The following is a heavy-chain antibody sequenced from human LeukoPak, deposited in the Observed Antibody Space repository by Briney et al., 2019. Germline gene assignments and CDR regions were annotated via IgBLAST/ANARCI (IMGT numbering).Heavy chain of an antibody. CDR3: AKLYFVSGNPTGDY. V-gene: IGHV3-23*01. D-gene: IGHD3-10*01. J-gene: IGHJ4*02. Sequence: GGSLRLSCAASGFTFSNYAMSWVRQAPGKGLEWVSAISGSGGSTYYADSVKGRFSISRDNSRNMLSLQMNSLRAEDTAVYYCAKLYFVSGNPTGDYWGQGTLVTVSS. CDR1: GFTFSNYA. CDR2: ISGSGGST.